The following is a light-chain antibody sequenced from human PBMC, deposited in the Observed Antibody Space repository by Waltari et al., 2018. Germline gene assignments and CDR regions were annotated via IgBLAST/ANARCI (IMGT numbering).Light chain of an antibody. V-gene: IGLV2-23*02. CDR2: EVS. CDR1: NSDIGSYNL. J-gene: IGLJ3*02. Sequence: QSALTQPASVSGSPGQSITISCTGTNSDIGSYNLVSWYQQHPGKAPQLIIYEVSKRPSGVSNRFSGSRSDNTASLTISGLQSEDEADYYCCAYAGSGWMFGGGAKLTVL. CDR3: CAYAGSGWM.